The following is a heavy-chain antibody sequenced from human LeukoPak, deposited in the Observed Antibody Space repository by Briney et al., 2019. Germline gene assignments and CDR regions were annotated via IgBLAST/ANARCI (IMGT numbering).Heavy chain of an antibody. V-gene: IGHV3-20*04. J-gene: IGHJ4*02. CDR1: GFTFDDYG. Sequence: GGSLRLSCAASGFTFDDYGMSWVRPAPGKGLEGVSGINWNGGSTGYADSVKGRFTISRDNAKNSLYLQMNSLRAEDTALYYCARAHSSSWLYYFDYWGQGTLVTVSS. D-gene: IGHD6-13*01. CDR3: ARAHSSSWLYYFDY. CDR2: INWNGGST.